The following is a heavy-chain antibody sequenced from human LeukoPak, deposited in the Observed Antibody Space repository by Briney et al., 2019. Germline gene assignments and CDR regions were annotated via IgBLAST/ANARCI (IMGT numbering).Heavy chain of an antibody. Sequence: PSETLSLTCTVSGGSISSYYWSWIRQPPGKGLEWIGYIYYSGSTNYNPSLKSRATISVDTSKNQFSLKLSSVTAADTAVYYCARGGGYDFWSGYYSWFDPWGQGTLVTVSS. CDR1: GGSISSYY. V-gene: IGHV4-59*01. CDR2: IYYSGST. D-gene: IGHD3-3*01. CDR3: ARGGGYDFWSGYYSWFDP. J-gene: IGHJ5*02.